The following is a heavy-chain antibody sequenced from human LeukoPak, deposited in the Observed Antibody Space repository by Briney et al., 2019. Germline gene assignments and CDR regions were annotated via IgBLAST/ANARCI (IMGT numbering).Heavy chain of an antibody. CDR2: ISSSSSYI. D-gene: IGHD6-13*01. Sequence: GGSLRLSCAASGFTFSSYAMSWVRQAPGKGLKWVSSISSSSSYIYYADSVKGRFTISRDNAKNSLYLQMNSLRAEDTAVYYCARDVAAAGPYYMDVWGKGTTVTVSS. J-gene: IGHJ6*03. CDR3: ARDVAAAGPYYMDV. V-gene: IGHV3-21*01. CDR1: GFTFSSYA.